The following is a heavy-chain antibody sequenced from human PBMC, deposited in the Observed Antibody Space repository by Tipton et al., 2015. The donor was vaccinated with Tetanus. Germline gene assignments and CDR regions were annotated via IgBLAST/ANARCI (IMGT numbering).Heavy chain of an antibody. V-gene: IGHV6-1*01. J-gene: IGHJ3*02. CDR2: TYYRSKCNN. Sequence: GLVKPSQTLSLTCAISGDSVSSNSAAWNWIRQSPSRGLEWLGRTYYRSKCNNDYAVSVKSRITINPDTSKNQFSLQLNSVTPEATAVYYCARSGPVVYAISLDAFDTWGQGTMVAVSS. D-gene: IGHD2-8*02. CDR1: GDSVSSNSAA. CDR3: ARSGPVVYAISLDAFDT.